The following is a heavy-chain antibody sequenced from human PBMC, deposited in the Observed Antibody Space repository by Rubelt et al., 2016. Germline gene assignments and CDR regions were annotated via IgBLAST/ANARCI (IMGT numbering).Heavy chain of an antibody. Sequence: QLQLQESGPGLVKPSETLSLTCTVSGGSMNSLSYYWGWIRQPPGKGLEWIGSIYYSGSTNYKPSPKRRVTISVDTSKNQVSLKRTSVTATVTAGYYCVRDFGEYATDHCGQGTLVTVSS. D-gene: IGHD3-3*01. CDR1: GGSMNSLSYY. CDR2: IYYSGST. CDR3: VRDFGEYATDH. V-gene: IGHV4-39*07. J-gene: IGHJ5*02.